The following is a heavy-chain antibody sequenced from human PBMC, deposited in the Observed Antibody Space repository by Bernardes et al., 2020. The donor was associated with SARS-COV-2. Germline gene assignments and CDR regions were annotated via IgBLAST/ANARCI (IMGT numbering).Heavy chain of an antibody. CDR1: GGSISSYY. D-gene: IGHD2-2*01. CDR3: ARERPYCSSTSCYVFDY. V-gene: IGHV4-4*07. J-gene: IGHJ4*02. Sequence: SETLSLTCTVSGGSISSYYWSWIRQPAGKGLEWIGRIYTSGSTNYNPSLKSRVTMSVDTSKNQFSLKLSSVTAADTAVYYCARERPYCSSTSCYVFDYWGQGTLVTVSS. CDR2: IYTSGST.